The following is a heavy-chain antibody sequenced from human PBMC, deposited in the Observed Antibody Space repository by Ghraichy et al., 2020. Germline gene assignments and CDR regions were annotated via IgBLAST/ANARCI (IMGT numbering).Heavy chain of an antibody. CDR2: ISASGDSGGST. J-gene: IGHJ4*02. Sequence: GGSLRLSCAASGFTFSIYAMNWVRQAPGKGLEWVSGISASGDSGGSTYYADSVKGRFTISRDNSKNTQSLQMKRLRAEETAVYYCAKNQWERLYGGQGTLVTVSA. CDR1: GFTFSIYA. V-gene: IGHV3-23*01. CDR3: AKNQWERLY. D-gene: IGHD1-26*01.